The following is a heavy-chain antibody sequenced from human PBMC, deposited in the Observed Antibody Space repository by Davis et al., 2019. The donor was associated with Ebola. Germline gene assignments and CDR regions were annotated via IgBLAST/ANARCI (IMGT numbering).Heavy chain of an antibody. CDR1: GFTFSSYA. CDR2: ISGSGGST. Sequence: GGSLRLSCAASGFTFSSYAMSWVRQAPGKGLEWVSAISGSGGSTYYADSVKGRFTISRDNSKSTLYLQMNSLRAEDTAVYYCAKDRGYCSGGSCYSIYYYYYGMDVWGQGTTVTVSS. J-gene: IGHJ6*02. CDR3: AKDRGYCSGGSCYSIYYYYYGMDV. D-gene: IGHD2-15*01. V-gene: IGHV3-23*01.